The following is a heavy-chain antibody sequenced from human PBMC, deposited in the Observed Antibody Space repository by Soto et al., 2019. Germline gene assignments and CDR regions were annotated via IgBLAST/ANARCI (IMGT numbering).Heavy chain of an antibody. V-gene: IGHV1-8*01. J-gene: IGHJ5*02. Sequence: QVQLVQSGAEVKKPGASVKVSCKASGYTFTRYDINWVRQATGQGLEWMGWMNPNSGNTGYAQKFQGRVTMTRNTSISTAYMELSSLRSEDTAVYYCARALRITMVRGVIITGWFDPWGQGTLVTVSS. CDR2: MNPNSGNT. D-gene: IGHD3-10*01. CDR3: ARALRITMVRGVIITGWFDP. CDR1: GYTFTRYD.